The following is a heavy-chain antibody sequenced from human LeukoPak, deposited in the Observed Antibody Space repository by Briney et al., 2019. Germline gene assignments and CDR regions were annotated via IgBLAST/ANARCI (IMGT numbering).Heavy chain of an antibody. J-gene: IGHJ4*02. D-gene: IGHD1-26*01. CDR2: ISGSGGST. V-gene: IGHV3-23*01. CDR3: AKEGATLLLPYFDY. CDR1: GFTFSSYE. Sequence: GGSLRLSCAASGFTFSSYEMNWVRQAQGKGLDWVQAISGSGGSTYYADSVKGRFTISRDNSKNTLYLQMNSLRAEDTAVYYCAKEGATLLLPYFDYWGQGTLVTVSS.